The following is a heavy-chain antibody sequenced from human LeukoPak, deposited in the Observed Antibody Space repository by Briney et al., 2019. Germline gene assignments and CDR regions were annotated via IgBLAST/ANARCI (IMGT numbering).Heavy chain of an antibody. CDR2: ISGSGGSA. CDR1: GFTFSSYA. J-gene: IGHJ5*02. D-gene: IGHD2-2*01. CDR3: AKIEWPIVEVPIGTRVRCTGGWFDP. Sequence: GGSLRLSCAASGFTFSSYAMSWVRQAPGRGREWVSAISGSGGSANYADSVKGRFTISRDNSKNTLYLQMNSLRADDTAVYYCAKIEWPIVEVPIGTRVRCTGGWFDPWGQGTLVTVSS. V-gene: IGHV3-23*01.